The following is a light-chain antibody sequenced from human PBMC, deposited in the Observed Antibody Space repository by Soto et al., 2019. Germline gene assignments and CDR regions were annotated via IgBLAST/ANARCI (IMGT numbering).Light chain of an antibody. V-gene: IGKV3-20*01. CDR1: QGVDTTF. J-gene: IGKJ1*01. CDR3: QQYMTSVT. CDR2: GAS. Sequence: PGQRATLSCRASQGVDTTFFAWYQKKPGKAPRLLIYGASKRATGIPDRFSGSGSGTDFTLIISRLEPEDFAVYYCQQYMTSVTFGQGTKVEIK.